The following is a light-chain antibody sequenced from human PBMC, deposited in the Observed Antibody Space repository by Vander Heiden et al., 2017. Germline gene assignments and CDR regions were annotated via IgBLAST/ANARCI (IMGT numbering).Light chain of an antibody. Sequence: IHMTQSPSSLSASVGDRVIISCRASQSISTFLNWYQQKPGKAPKLLIYATSNLQSGVPSRFIGSGSGTDFTLTISRLQPEDFAIYYCQQTDSTFITFGQRTLLEIK. CDR2: ATS. CDR3: QQTDSTFIT. CDR1: QSISTF. V-gene: IGKV1-39*01. J-gene: IGKJ5*01.